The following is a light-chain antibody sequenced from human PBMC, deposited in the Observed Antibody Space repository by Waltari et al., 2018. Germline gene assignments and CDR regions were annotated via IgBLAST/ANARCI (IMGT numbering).Light chain of an antibody. J-gene: IGKJ2*01. CDR2: GAS. CDR1: QRLTKRY. CDR3: QQYGSSIMYT. Sequence: LTQPPGPLPLSQGQTAPPSGGASQRLTKRYLAWYQQKPGQAPRLLINGASSRAAGIPDRFSGSGSGTDFTLTISRLEPEDFAVYYCQQYGSSIMYTFGQGTKLEV. V-gene: IGKV3-20*01.